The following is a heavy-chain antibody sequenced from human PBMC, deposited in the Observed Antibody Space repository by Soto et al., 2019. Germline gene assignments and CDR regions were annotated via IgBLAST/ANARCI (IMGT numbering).Heavy chain of an antibody. CDR3: ARPYGPGEFDP. Sequence: ASVKVSCKASGYTFTNYYMHWVRQAPGQGLEWMGIINPSGGSTKYAQKLQGRVTMTTDTSTSTAYMELRSLRSDDTAVYYCARPYGPGEFDPWGQGTLVTVSS. CDR2: INPSGGST. J-gene: IGHJ5*02. D-gene: IGHD3-10*01. V-gene: IGHV1-46*01. CDR1: GYTFTNYY.